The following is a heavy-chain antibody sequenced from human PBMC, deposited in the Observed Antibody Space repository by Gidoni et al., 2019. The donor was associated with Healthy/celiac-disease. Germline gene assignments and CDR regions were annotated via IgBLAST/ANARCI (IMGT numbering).Heavy chain of an antibody. CDR1: GYTVTGYY. CDR3: GRDDFGDYWLDY. CDR2: INPSSGGT. V-gene: IGHV1-2*02. D-gene: IGHD4-17*01. J-gene: IGHJ4*02. Sequence: QVQLVQSGAEVKQPGASVKVSCTAAGYTVTGYYIHWVRQAPGRGLEWMGWINPSSGGTNYAQKFQGRVTMTRDTSISTAYMELSRLTSDDTAVYYCGRDDFGDYWLDYWGQGTLVTVSS.